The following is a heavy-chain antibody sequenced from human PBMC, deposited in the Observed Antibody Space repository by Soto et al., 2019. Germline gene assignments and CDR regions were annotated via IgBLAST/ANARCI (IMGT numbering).Heavy chain of an antibody. J-gene: IGHJ4*02. D-gene: IGHD5-18*01. V-gene: IGHV4-59*08. Sequence: SETLSLTCTVSGGSISSYYWSWIRQPPGKGLEWIGYIYYSGSTNYNPSLKSRVTISVDTSKNQFSLKLSSVTAADTAVYYCARQIQLWPQPFDYWGQGTLVTVSS. CDR1: GGSISSYY. CDR3: ARQIQLWPQPFDY. CDR2: IYYSGST.